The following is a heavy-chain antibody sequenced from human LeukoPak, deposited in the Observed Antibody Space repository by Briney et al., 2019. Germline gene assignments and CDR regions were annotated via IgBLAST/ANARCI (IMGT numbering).Heavy chain of an antibody. Sequence: ASVKVSCKASGYTFTGYYMHWVRQAPGQGLEWMGWINPNSGGTNYAQKFQGRVTMTRDTSISTAYMELSRLRSDDTAVYYCARVDSITIFGVVNFDYWGQGTLVTVSS. D-gene: IGHD3-3*01. CDR3: ARVDSITIFGVVNFDY. V-gene: IGHV1-2*02. J-gene: IGHJ4*02. CDR1: GYTFTGYY. CDR2: INPNSGGT.